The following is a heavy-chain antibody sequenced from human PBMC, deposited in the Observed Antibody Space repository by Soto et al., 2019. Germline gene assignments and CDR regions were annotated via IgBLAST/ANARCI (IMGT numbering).Heavy chain of an antibody. V-gene: IGHV3-23*01. J-gene: IGHJ4*02. CDR2: ITESGGYT. D-gene: IGHD3-16*01. Sequence: EVQLLESGGGLVQPGGSLRLSCAASGFTFSNYAFNWVRQAPGKGLEWVSGITESGGYTDYADSVRGRFTISRDNSKNTLYVQMNRLRAEDTAVYYCAKGTFGNGWSSWGQGTLVAVSS. CDR3: AKGTFGNGWSS. CDR1: GFTFSNYA.